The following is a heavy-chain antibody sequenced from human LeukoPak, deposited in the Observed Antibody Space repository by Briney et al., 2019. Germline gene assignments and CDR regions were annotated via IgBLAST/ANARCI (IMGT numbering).Heavy chain of an antibody. V-gene: IGHV4-59*01. CDR2: IYYSGST. CDR3: ARRLRGRSYYFDY. J-gene: IGHJ4*02. CDR1: GGSISSYY. D-gene: IGHD4-17*01. Sequence: PSETLSLTCTVSGGSISSYYWNWIRQPPGKGLEWIGYIYYSGSTNFNPSLKSPVTISVDTSKNQFSLKLNSVTAADTAMYYCARRLRGRSYYFDYWGQGTLVTVSS.